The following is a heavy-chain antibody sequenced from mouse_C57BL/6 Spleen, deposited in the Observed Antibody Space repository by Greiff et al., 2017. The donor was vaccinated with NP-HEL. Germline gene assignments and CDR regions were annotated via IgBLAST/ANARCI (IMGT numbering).Heavy chain of an antibody. CDR1: GYTFTSYW. CDR3: ARGYGNYPFDY. D-gene: IGHD2-10*02. Sequence: QVQLQQPGAELVRPGSSVKLSCKASGYTFTSYWMHWVKQRPIQGLEWIGNIDPSDSETHYNQKFKDKATLTVDKSSSTAYMRLSSLTSEDSAVYYCARGYGNYPFDYWGQGTTLTVSS. CDR2: IDPSDSET. V-gene: IGHV1-52*01. J-gene: IGHJ2*01.